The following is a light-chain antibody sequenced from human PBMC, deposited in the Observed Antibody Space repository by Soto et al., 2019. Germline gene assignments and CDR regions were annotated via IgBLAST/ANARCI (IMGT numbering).Light chain of an antibody. CDR2: SNN. CDR3: AAWDDSLNGVV. V-gene: IGLV1-44*01. Sequence: QSVLTQPPSASGTPGQRVTISCSGSSSNIGSNAVNWYQQLPGTAPKLLIYSNNQRPSGVPDRFSGSWSGTSASLAISGLQSDDEADYYCAAWDDSLNGVVFGGGTKLTVL. CDR1: SSNIGSNA. J-gene: IGLJ2*01.